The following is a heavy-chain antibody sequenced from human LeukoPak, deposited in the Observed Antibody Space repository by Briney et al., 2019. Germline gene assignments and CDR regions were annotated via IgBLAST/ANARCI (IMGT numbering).Heavy chain of an antibody. CDR2: ISGSGGST. Sequence: PGGSLRLSCAASGFTFSSYAMSRVRQAPGKGLEWVSAISGSGGSTYYADSVKGRFTTSRDNSKNTLYLQMNSLRAEDTAVYYCANLLPGIAAAKWMDVWGKGTTVTVSS. CDR1: GFTFSSYA. D-gene: IGHD6-13*01. CDR3: ANLLPGIAAAKWMDV. J-gene: IGHJ6*04. V-gene: IGHV3-23*01.